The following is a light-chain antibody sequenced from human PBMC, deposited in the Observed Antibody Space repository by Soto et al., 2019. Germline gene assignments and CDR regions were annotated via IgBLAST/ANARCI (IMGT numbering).Light chain of an antibody. CDR1: SSDVGRYDY. V-gene: IGLV2-11*01. CDR2: DVT. Sequence: SALTHPRSVSASPGQSVTISCTGTSSDVGRYDYVSWYQQHPGKAPKLIVYDVTERPSGVPDRFSGSKSGNTASLTISGLQAEDEADYSCCSVAGSYSYVFGTGTKVTVL. J-gene: IGLJ1*01. CDR3: CSVAGSYSYV.